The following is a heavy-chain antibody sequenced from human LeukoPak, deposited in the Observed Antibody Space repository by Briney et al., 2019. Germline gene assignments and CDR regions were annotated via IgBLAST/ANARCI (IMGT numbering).Heavy chain of an antibody. Sequence: GGSLRLSCAASGFTFSSYGMHWVRQAPGKGLEWVAVISYDGSNKYYADSVKGRFTISRDNSKNTLYLQMNSLRAEDTAVYYCAKSTAMDDDAFDIWGQGTMVTVSS. CDR2: ISYDGSNK. V-gene: IGHV3-30*18. CDR1: GFTFSSYG. D-gene: IGHD5-18*01. J-gene: IGHJ3*02. CDR3: AKSTAMDDDAFDI.